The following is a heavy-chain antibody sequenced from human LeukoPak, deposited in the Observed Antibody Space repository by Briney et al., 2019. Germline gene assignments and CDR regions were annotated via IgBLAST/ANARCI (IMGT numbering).Heavy chain of an antibody. CDR1: GDSISSYY. D-gene: IGHD4-11*01. Sequence: ESGPGLVQPSETLSLTCTVSGDSISSYYCSWIRQPPGKGLEWIGYIYNSETTNYNPSLESRVTISEDTSKNQFSLMLTSVTAADTAVYYCARVVYSHYWPEGMDVWGQGTTVTVSS. V-gene: IGHV4-59*01. CDR2: IYNSETT. J-gene: IGHJ6*02. CDR3: ARVVYSHYWPEGMDV.